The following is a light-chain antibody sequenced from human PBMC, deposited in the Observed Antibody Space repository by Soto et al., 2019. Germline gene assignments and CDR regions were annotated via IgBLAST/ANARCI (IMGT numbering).Light chain of an antibody. CDR2: KAS. CDR1: QIIDTW. CDR3: QQYETYSPRT. V-gene: IGKV1-5*03. J-gene: IGKJ1*01. Sequence: DIQVTQSPSSLSASVGDRITITCRASQIIDTWLAWYQQKPGKAPKLLIYKASSLENGVPSRFSGSGSGTEFTLTISSLQPDDFATYYCQQYETYSPRTFGQGTKVEVK.